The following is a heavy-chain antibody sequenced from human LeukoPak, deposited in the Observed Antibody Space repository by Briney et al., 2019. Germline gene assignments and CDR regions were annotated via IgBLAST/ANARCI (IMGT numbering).Heavy chain of an antibody. J-gene: IGHJ4*02. D-gene: IGHD3-22*01. Sequence: SETLSLTCTVSGGSISSSSYYWGWIRQPPGKGLEWIGSIYYSGSTCYNPSLKSRVTISVDTSKNQFSLKLSSVTAADTAVYYCASHPITMIVVVFDYWGQGTLVTVSS. CDR3: ASHPITMIVVVFDY. CDR2: IYYSGST. V-gene: IGHV4-39*07. CDR1: GGSISSSSYY.